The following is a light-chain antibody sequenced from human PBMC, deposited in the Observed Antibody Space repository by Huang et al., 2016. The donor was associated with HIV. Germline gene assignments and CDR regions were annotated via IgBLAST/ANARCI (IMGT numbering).Light chain of an antibody. V-gene: IGKV1-NL1*01. CDR1: QDIYNS. J-gene: IGKJ1*01. Sequence: DTQMTQSPSSLSASLGDRVTITCRASQDIYNSLAWYQQKPGKAPNLLLYSASRLETGVPSRVSGSGSGAVYTLTISSLQPEDFATYFCQQYFSDPQTFGQGTKVEVK. CDR2: SAS. CDR3: QQYFSDPQT.